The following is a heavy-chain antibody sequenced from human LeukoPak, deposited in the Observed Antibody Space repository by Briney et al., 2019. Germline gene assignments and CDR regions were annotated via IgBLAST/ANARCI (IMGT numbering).Heavy chain of an antibody. CDR1: GGSISSGGYS. Sequence: PSQTLSLTCAVSGGSISSGGYSWSWIRQPPGKGLEWIGYIYQSGSTYYNPSLKSRVTISVDRSKNQFSLKLSSVTAADTAVYYCARVKYTCGWHFDYWGQGTLVTVSS. D-gene: IGHD6-19*01. CDR2: IYQSGST. J-gene: IGHJ4*02. V-gene: IGHV4-30-2*01. CDR3: ARVKYTCGWHFDY.